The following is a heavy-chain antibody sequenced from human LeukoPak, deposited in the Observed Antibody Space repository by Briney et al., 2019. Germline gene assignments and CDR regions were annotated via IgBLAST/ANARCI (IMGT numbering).Heavy chain of an antibody. J-gene: IGHJ4*02. CDR2: ISSSSSTI. D-gene: IGHD3-10*01. Sequence: GGSLRLSCAASGFTFSSYSMNWVRQAPGKGLEWVSYISSSSSTIYYADSVKGRFTISRDNAKNSLYLQMNSLRAEDTAVYYCAREGKDYYGSGSYNYWGQGTLVTVSS. V-gene: IGHV3-48*04. CDR3: AREGKDYYGSGSYNY. CDR1: GFTFSSYS.